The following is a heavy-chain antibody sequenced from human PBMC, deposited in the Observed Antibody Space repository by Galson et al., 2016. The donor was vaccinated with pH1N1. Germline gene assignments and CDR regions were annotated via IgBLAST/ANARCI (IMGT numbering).Heavy chain of an antibody. V-gene: IGHV1-2*02. Sequence: SVKVSCKASGFSLSDYHVHWVRHAPGQGLEWMGWINANNGDTQNAQKFQGRVTMPRDTSTDTAYMDLSRLTSDDTAVYYCARADVDVEGYYGMDLWGQGTTVTVSS. D-gene: IGHD5-24*01. CDR3: ARADVDVEGYYGMDL. CDR1: GFSLSDYH. CDR2: INANNGDT. J-gene: IGHJ6*02.